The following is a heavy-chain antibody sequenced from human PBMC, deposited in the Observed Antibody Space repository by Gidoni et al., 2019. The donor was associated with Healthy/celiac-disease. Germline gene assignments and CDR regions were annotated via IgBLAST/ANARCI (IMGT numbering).Heavy chain of an antibody. V-gene: IGHV4-34*01. CDR1: GPSFSGYY. CDR3: ARGRYHDSSGFPY. D-gene: IGHD3-22*01. J-gene: IGHJ4*02. CDR2: ITHTGST. Sequence: QVQLPQWGAGLLKPSETLSLTCAMSGPSFSGYYWRWIRQSPGRGLEWIAEITHTGSTNYKQSLRSRVTISVDASKNQFSLQLRSVTAADTAVYYCARGRYHDSSGFPYWGQGTLVTVSS.